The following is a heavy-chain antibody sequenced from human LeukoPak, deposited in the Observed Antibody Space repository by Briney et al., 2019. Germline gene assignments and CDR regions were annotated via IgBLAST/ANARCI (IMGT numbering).Heavy chain of an antibody. V-gene: IGHV3-21*04. CDR1: GFPFSRYS. D-gene: IGHD6-6*01. J-gene: IGHJ4*02. Sequence: GGSLRLSCAASGFPFSRYSMNWVRQAPGEGPEWVSSITSSSSNKDYVDSVKGRFTVSRDNAKNSLYLQMNSLRAEDTAVYYCARAIAARRYGGDYWGQGTLVTVSS. CDR3: ARAIAARRYGGDY. CDR2: ITSSSSNK.